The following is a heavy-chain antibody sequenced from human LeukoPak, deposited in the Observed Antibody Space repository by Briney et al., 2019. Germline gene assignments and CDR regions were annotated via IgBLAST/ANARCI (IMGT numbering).Heavy chain of an antibody. Sequence: GGSLRLSCAASRFSFSSYGMHWVRQAPGKGLEWVAIISYDGSNKYYADSVKGRFTISRDNSKNTLYLQMNSLRAEGTAVFYCAKRGDSGTYFDHWGQGTLVTVSS. CDR3: AKRGDSGTYFDH. CDR1: RFSFSSYG. V-gene: IGHV3-30*18. J-gene: IGHJ4*02. CDR2: ISYDGSNK. D-gene: IGHD1-26*01.